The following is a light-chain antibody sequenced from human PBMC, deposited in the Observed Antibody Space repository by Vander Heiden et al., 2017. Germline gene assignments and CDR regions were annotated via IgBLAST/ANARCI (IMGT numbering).Light chain of an antibody. CDR3: QQRNSWPPWT. CDR2: DAA. V-gene: IGKV3-11*01. J-gene: IGKJ1*01. CDR1: QSVGTH. Sequence: ILFTQSPATLSLSPGPRAPLSCRPRQSVGTHLAWYQQKPGQAPRRLIYDAANRATGIRARFSGSGVGKDLTLTISSREPEDFAVYYCQQRNSWPPWTFGQGTKVEIK.